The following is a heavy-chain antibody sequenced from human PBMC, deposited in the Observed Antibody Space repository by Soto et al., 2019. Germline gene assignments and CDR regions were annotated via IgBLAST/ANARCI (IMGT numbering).Heavy chain of an antibody. CDR3: VREGGPIRYFDWLLTKYSFDS. CDR1: GYTFTNYY. D-gene: IGHD3-9*01. J-gene: IGHJ4*02. Sequence: ASVKVSCKASGYTFTNYYMHCVRHAPGQGLEGMGIINPSGGSTSYAQKVQGIVTVTRDTSTTTVYMELSSLRSEDTAVYYCVREGGPIRYFDWLLTKYSFDSWGKGTLVTVSP. V-gene: IGHV1-46*01. CDR2: INPSGGST.